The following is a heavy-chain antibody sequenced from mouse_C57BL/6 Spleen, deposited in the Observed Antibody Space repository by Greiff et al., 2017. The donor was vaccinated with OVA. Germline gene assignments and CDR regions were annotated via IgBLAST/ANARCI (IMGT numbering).Heavy chain of an antibody. Sequence: VQLQESGPELVKPGASVKISCKASGYAFTSYWMNWVKQRPGKGLEWIGRIYPEDGGTNYNGKFKGKATLTVDKSSSTAYLQLSSLTSEDAAVYCCARGGSWYFDVWGTGTTVTVSS. CDR1: GYAFTSYW. J-gene: IGHJ1*03. V-gene: IGHV1-82*01. CDR2: IYPEDGGT. CDR3: ARGGSWYFDV. D-gene: IGHD1-1*01.